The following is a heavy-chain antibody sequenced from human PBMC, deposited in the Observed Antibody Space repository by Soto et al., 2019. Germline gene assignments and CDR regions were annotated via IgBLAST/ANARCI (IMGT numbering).Heavy chain of an antibody. CDR3: ARAVESPRYCSSTICFYGMDV. CDR2: ISSSGSTI. J-gene: IGHJ6*02. Sequence: QVQLVESGGGLVKPGGSLRLSCAASGFTFSDYYMSWIRQAPGKGLEWVSYISSSGSTIYYTDSVKGRFTISRDNAKNSLFLQMNSLRAEDTAVYYCARAVESPRYCSSTICFYGMDVWGQGTTVTVSS. D-gene: IGHD2-2*01. V-gene: IGHV3-11*01. CDR1: GFTFSDYY.